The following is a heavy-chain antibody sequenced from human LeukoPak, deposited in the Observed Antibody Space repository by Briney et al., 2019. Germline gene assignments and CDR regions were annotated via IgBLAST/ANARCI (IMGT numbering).Heavy chain of an antibody. CDR3: ARELRCSGGSCYSDYYYYGMDV. CDR2: INPNSGGT. J-gene: IGHJ6*02. CDR1: GHTFTGYY. V-gene: IGHV1-2*02. Sequence: ASVKVSCKASGHTFTGYYMHWVRQAPGQGLEWMGWINPNSGGTNYAQKFQGRVTMTRDTSISTAYMELSRLRSDDTAVYYCARELRCSGGSCYSDYYYYGMDVWGQGTTVTVSS. D-gene: IGHD2-15*01.